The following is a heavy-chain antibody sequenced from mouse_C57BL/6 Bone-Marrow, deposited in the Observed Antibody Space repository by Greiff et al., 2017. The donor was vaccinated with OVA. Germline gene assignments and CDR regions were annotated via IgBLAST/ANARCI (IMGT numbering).Heavy chain of an antibody. CDR1: GFTFSDFY. CDR3: ARDSGSSYENDAMDY. V-gene: IGHV7-1*01. CDR2: SRNKANDYTT. Sequence: EVKLVESGGGLVQSGRSLRLSCATSGFTFSDFYMEWVRQAPGKGLEWIAASRNKANDYTTEYSASVKGRFIVSRDTAQSILYLQMNALRAEDTAIYYCARDSGSSYENDAMDYWGQGTSVTVSS. J-gene: IGHJ4*01. D-gene: IGHD1-1*01.